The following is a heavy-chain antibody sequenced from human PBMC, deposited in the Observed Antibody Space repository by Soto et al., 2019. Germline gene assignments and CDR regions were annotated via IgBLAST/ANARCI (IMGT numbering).Heavy chain of an antibody. CDR1: GFSFNSYA. Sequence: QVQLVESGGGVVQPGGSLKLSCAASGFSFNSYAMHWVRQAPDKGLEWVAVISNGGGDRFYADSVKGRFTISRDNSKNIAYLQMDNLRAEDTAVYFCSRSMYYYDTDEYPDSWGQGTLLTVSS. J-gene: IGHJ4*02. CDR2: ISNGGGDR. V-gene: IGHV3-30-3*01. D-gene: IGHD3-22*01. CDR3: SRSMYYYDTDEYPDS.